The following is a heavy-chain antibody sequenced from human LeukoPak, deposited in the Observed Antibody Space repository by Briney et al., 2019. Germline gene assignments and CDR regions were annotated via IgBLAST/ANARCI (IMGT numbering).Heavy chain of an antibody. V-gene: IGHV3-7*01. J-gene: IGHJ2*01. CDR1: GFSFSTYW. Sequence: GGSLRLSCAASGFSFSTYWVSWVRQAPGKGLEWVANIKQDGSDKYYVDSVKGRFTISRDNAKNSLFLQMNSLRAEDTAVYYCSRGGGTTVTTANFDLWGRGTLVTVSS. D-gene: IGHD4-17*01. CDR3: SRGGGTTVTTANFDL. CDR2: IKQDGSDK.